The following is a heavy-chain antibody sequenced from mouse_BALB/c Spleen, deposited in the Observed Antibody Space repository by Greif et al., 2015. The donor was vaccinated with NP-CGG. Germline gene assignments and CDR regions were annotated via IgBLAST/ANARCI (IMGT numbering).Heavy chain of an antibody. V-gene: IGHV1-20*02. CDR1: GCSFTGYF. J-gene: IGHJ4*01. CDR3: AREGYYGAMDY. CDR2: INPYNGDT. Sequence: EVQLQQSGPELVKPGASVKISCKASGCSFTGYFMNWVMQSHGKSLEWIGRINPYNGDTFYSQKFKGKATLTVDKSSSTAHMELRSLASEDSAVYYCAREGYYGAMDYWGQGTSVTVSS. D-gene: IGHD1-1*02.